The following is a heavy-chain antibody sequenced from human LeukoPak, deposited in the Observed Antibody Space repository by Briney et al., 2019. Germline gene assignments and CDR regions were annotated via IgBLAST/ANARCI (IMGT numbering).Heavy chain of an antibody. CDR1: GFTFTSYA. Sequence: PGGSLRLSCAASGFTFTSYAMSWVRQAPGKGLEWISYISSGSGAMYYADSVQGRFTISRDNAKNSLYLQMNSLRAEDTAVYYCASSYYDSSGYSDYWGQGTLVTVSS. CDR2: ISSGSGAM. D-gene: IGHD3-22*01. V-gene: IGHV3-48*04. J-gene: IGHJ4*02. CDR3: ASSYYDSSGYSDY.